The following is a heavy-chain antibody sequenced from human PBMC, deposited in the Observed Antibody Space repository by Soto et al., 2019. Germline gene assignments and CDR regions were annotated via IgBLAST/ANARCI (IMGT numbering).Heavy chain of an antibody. CDR3: ARGLDSVVTRLDY. CDR2: IWYDGSNK. D-gene: IGHD4-4*01. CDR1: GFTLSSYG. Sequence: HPGGSLRLSCAASGFTLSSYGMHWVRQAPGKGLEWVALIWYDGSNKYYADSVEGRFTISRDNSKNTLYLQMNSLRAEDTAVYYCARGLDSVVTRLDYWGQGTLVTVSS. V-gene: IGHV3-33*01. J-gene: IGHJ4*02.